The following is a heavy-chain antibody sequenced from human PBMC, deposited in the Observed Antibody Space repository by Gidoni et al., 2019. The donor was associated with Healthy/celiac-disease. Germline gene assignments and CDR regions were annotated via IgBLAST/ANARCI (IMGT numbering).Heavy chain of an antibody. CDR2: IYYSGST. CDR1: GGSISSGGYY. D-gene: IGHD3-22*01. J-gene: IGHJ3*02. V-gene: IGHV4-31*03. CDR3: ARAQPITMISDDAFDI. Sequence: QVQLQESGPGLVKPSQTLSLTCTVSGGSISSGGYYWSWIRQHPGKGLEWIGYIYYSGSTYYNPSLKSRVTISVDTSKNQFSLKLSSVTAADTAVYYCARAQPITMISDDAFDIWGQGTMVTVSS.